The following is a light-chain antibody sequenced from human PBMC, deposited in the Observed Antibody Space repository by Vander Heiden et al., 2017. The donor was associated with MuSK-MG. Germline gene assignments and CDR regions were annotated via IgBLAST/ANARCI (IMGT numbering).Light chain of an antibody. Sequence: DIQMTQSPSTLSASVGARVTLTCRASQSISSWLAWYQQKPGKAPKLLIYDASSLESGVPSRFSGSGSGTEFTLTISSMQPEDFATYYCQQDNRSPCTFGQGTKVEIK. V-gene: IGKV1-5*01. CDR2: DAS. CDR1: QSISSW. J-gene: IGKJ2*02. CDR3: QQDNRSPCT.